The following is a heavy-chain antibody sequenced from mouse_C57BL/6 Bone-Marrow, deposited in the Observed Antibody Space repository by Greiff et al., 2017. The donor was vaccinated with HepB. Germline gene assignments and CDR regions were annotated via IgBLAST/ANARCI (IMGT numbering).Heavy chain of an antibody. J-gene: IGHJ1*03. CDR2: IYPRSGNT. V-gene: IGHV1-81*01. CDR3: ARSDGSSP. D-gene: IGHD1-1*01. CDR1: GYTFTSYG. Sequence: QVLLQQSGAELARPGASVKLSCKASGYTFTSYGISWVKQRTGQGLEWIGEIYPRSGNTYYNEKFKGKATLTADKSSSTAYMELRSLTSEDSAVYFCARSDGSSPRGTGTTVTVSS.